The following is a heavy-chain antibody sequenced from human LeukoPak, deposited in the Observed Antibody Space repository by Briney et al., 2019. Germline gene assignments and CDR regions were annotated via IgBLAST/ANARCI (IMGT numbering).Heavy chain of an antibody. D-gene: IGHD5-18*01. J-gene: IGHJ4*02. CDR1: GYTLTELS. V-gene: IGHV1-69*13. CDR2: IIPIFGTA. Sequence: ASVKVSCKVSGYTLTELSMHWVRQAPGQGLEWMGGIIPIFGTANYAQKFQGRVTITADESTSTAYMELSSLRSEDTAVYYCARDYSIRGYSYGYFDYWGQGTLVTVSS. CDR3: ARDYSIRGYSYGYFDY.